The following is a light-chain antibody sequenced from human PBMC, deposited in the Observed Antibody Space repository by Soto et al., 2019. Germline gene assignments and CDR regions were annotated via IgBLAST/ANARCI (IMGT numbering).Light chain of an antibody. V-gene: IGLV1-47*01. Sequence: QAVVTQPPSASGTPGQTVTISCSGSTSNIGSNYIYWYQQFPGTAPKLLIYRSNQRPSGVPDRVSGSKSGTSASLAISGIRSEDEADYYCATWDDSLSRYVFGTGTKLTVL. CDR3: ATWDDSLSRYV. J-gene: IGLJ1*01. CDR2: RSN. CDR1: TSNIGSNY.